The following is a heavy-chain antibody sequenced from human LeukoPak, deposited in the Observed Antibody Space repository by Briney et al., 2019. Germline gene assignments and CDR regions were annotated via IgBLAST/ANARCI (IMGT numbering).Heavy chain of an antibody. CDR3: ARVTTVTTSFHFDY. J-gene: IGHJ4*02. Sequence: SETLSLTCTVSGGSVSRYYWSWIRQPPGEGLEWIGYIYYSGSTYYHPSLKSRVTISLDTSKNQFSLKLSSVTAADTAVYYCARVTTVTTSFHFDYWGQGTLVTVSS. CDR2: IYYSGST. D-gene: IGHD4-17*01. V-gene: IGHV4-30-4*01. CDR1: GGSVSRYY.